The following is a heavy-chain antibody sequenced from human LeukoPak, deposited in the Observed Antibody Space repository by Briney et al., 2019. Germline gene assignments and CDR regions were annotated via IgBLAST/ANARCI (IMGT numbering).Heavy chain of an antibody. D-gene: IGHD1-26*01. V-gene: IGHV3-7*03. CDR2: TKQDGSER. CDR3: ARDKIVGATNFDY. CDR1: GFTFSSYW. J-gene: IGHJ4*02. Sequence: GGSLRLSCAASGFTFSSYWMSWVRQAPGKGLEWVANTKQDGSERYYVDSVKGRFTISRDNAKNSLYLQMNSLRAEDTAVYYCARDKIVGATNFDYWGQGTLVTVSS.